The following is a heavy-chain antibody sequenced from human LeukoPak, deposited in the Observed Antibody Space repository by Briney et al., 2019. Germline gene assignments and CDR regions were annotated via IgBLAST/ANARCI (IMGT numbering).Heavy chain of an antibody. J-gene: IGHJ4*02. D-gene: IGHD3-10*01. CDR2: IRYDGGNK. CDR3: AKEHYYGSGSYVDY. CDR1: GFTFSSYG. Sequence: GGSLRLSCAASGFTFSSYGMHWVRQAPGKGLEWVAFIRYDGGNKYYADSVKGRFTISRDNSKNTLYLQMNSLRAEDTAVYYCAKEHYYGSGSYVDYWGQGTLVTVSS. V-gene: IGHV3-30*02.